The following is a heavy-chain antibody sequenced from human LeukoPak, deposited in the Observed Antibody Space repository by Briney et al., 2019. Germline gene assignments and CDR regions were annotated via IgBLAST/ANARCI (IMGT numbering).Heavy chain of an antibody. D-gene: IGHD5-18*01. CDR2: IIPIFGTA. Sequence: GSSVKVSCKASGGTFSSYAISWVRQAPGQGLEWMGRIIPIFGTANYAQKFQGRVTITTDESTSTAYMELSSLRSEDTAVYYCARSRMVETASYMDVWGKGTTVTVSS. V-gene: IGHV1-69*05. J-gene: IGHJ6*03. CDR3: ARSRMVETASYMDV. CDR1: GGTFSSYA.